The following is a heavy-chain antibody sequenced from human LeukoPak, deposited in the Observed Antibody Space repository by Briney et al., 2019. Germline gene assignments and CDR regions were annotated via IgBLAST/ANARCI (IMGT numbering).Heavy chain of an antibody. Sequence: ASVKVSCKASGYDHYIHWVRQAPGPGLEWMGWISPKNGGTNYAQKFQGRVTMTRDTSISTVYMELSRLRSDDTAVYYCARVPWDELMRYYFDYWGQGTLITVSP. CDR1: GYDHY. D-gene: IGHD2-8*01. CDR3: ARVPWDELMRYYFDY. CDR2: ISPKNGGT. V-gene: IGHV1-2*02. J-gene: IGHJ4*02.